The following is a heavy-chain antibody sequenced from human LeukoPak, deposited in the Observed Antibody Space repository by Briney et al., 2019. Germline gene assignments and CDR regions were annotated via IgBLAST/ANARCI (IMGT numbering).Heavy chain of an antibody. D-gene: IGHD6-19*01. J-gene: IGHJ4*02. Sequence: GGSLRLSCAASGFTFSNYNIIWIRQAPGKGLEWVGRIKSRTDGGTAEYAAPVKGRFTISRDDSKNTVSLQMNSLKIEDTAVYYCTTISGYSSGPFEYWGQGTLVTVSS. CDR2: IKSRTDGGTA. CDR3: TTISGYSSGPFEY. CDR1: GFTFSNYN. V-gene: IGHV3-15*01.